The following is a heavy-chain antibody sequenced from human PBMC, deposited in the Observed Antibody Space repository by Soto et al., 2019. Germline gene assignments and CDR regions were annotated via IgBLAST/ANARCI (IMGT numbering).Heavy chain of an antibody. CDR1: GGAVSSTNW. D-gene: IGHD2-21*01. CDR2: IYHSGSP. J-gene: IGHJ5*02. CDR3: ATLPPRIVVTLLPIPT. Sequence: QVQLRQSGPGLVKTSGTLSLTCAVSGGAVSSTNWWTWVRRPPGKRLEWIGEIYHSGSPTYRPSLRGRAIISVDKSNNQYSLRLRSVTAADTAFYYWATLPPRIVVTLLPIPTWGQGIQVTVSS. V-gene: IGHV4-4*02.